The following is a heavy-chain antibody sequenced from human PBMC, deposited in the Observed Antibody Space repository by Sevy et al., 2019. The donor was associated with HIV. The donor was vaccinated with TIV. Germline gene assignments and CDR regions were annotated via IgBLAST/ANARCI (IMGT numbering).Heavy chain of an antibody. V-gene: IGHV3-30*02. Sequence: GGSLRLSCAASGFTFRSYDMHWVRQAPGKGLEWVAIVRYDGGNEQYADSVKGRFTISRDNSRNTLDLQINSLRAEDRAVYFCARELVSPGPLIDNYGMDVWGQGTTVTVSS. J-gene: IGHJ6*02. CDR1: GFTFRSYD. D-gene: IGHD2-8*01. CDR3: ARELVSPGPLIDNYGMDV. CDR2: VRYDGGNE.